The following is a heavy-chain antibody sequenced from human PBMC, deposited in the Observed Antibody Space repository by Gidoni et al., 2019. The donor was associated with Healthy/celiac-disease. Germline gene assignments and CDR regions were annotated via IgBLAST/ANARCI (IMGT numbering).Heavy chain of an antibody. D-gene: IGHD2-8*01. V-gene: IGHV4-34*01. CDR2: INHSGST. CDR3: ARGTHMDCTNGVCYTLYYGMDV. J-gene: IGHJ6*02. CDR1: GESFSGYS. Sequence: QVQLQPWGAGLFKPSETLSLTCAVYGESFSGYSGSWIRQPPGKGLEWIGEINHSGSTNYNPSLKSRVTISVDTSKNQFSLKLSSVTAADTAVYYCARGTHMDCTNGVCYTLYYGMDVWGQGTTVTVSS.